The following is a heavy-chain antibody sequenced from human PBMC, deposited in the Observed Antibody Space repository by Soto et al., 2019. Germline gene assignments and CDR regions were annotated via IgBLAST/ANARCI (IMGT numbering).Heavy chain of an antibody. J-gene: IGHJ4*02. CDR3: ARVYCSGGSCYGIDY. V-gene: IGHV1-46*01. CDR2: INPTSST. Sequence: QVQLVQSGAEVKKPGASVKVSCKASGYTFTSYYMHWERQAPGQGLEWMGIINPTSSTSYAQKFQGRVTLTRDTSTSTVYMELSSLRSEDTAVYYCARVYCSGGSCYGIDYWGQGTLVTVSS. CDR1: GYTFTSYY. D-gene: IGHD2-15*01.